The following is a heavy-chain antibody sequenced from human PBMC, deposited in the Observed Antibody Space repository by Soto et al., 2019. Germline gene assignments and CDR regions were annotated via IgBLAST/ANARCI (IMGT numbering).Heavy chain of an antibody. CDR2: IYYSGST. CDR1: GGSVSSGSYY. J-gene: IGHJ2*01. Sequence: QVQLQESGPGLVKPSETLSLTCTVSGGSVSSGSYYWSWIRQPPGKGLEWIGYIYYSGSTNYNPSLKSRVTISVDTSKNQFSLKLSSVTAADTAVYYCARLRFSCDFDLWGRGTLVTVSS. CDR3: ARLRFSCDFDL. V-gene: IGHV4-61*01. D-gene: IGHD3-3*01.